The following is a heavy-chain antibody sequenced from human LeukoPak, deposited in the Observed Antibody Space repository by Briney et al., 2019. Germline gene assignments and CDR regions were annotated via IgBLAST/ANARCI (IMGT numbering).Heavy chain of an antibody. J-gene: IGHJ4*02. Sequence: GGSLRLSCAASGFTFSSYNMNWVRQAPGKGLEWVSYISSSGSTIYYADSVKGRFTISRDNAKNSLYLQMNSLRAEDTAVYYCAREPRRDRYNGDYWGQGTLVTVSS. CDR3: AREPRRDRYNGDY. D-gene: IGHD5-24*01. CDR2: ISSSGSTI. V-gene: IGHV3-48*04. CDR1: GFTFSSYN.